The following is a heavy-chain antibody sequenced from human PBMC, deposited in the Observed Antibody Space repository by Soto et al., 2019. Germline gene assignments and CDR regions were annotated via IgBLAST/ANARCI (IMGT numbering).Heavy chain of an antibody. D-gene: IGHD3-3*01. Sequence: GGSLRLSCAASGFSVSSFYMTWVRQAPGKGLELVSVISSDGSTNYADSVKGRFTISRDNSKNTLKLKMNSLRAEDTAVYYCAMDRLGGAYDFWHGGQGTLVTVSS. CDR2: ISSDGST. CDR1: GFSVSSFY. V-gene: IGHV3-66*01. CDR3: AMDRLGGAYDFWH. J-gene: IGHJ4*02.